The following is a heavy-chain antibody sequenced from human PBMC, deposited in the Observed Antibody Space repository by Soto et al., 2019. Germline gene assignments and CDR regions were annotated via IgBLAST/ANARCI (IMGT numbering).Heavy chain of an antibody. J-gene: IGHJ4*02. CDR3: ARESEDLTSNFDY. CDR2: ISSTTNYI. Sequence: EVQLVGSGGGLVKPGGSLRLSCAASGFTFTRYSMKWVRQAPGKGLEWVSSISSTTNYIYYGDSMKGRFTISRDNAKNSLYLEMNRLSAEDTAVYYCARESEDLTSNFDYWGQGTLVTVSS. V-gene: IGHV3-21*06. CDR1: GFTFTRYS.